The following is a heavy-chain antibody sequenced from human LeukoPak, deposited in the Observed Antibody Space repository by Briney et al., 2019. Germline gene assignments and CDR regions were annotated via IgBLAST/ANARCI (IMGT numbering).Heavy chain of an antibody. Sequence: SVKVSCKASGGTFSSYAISWVRQAPGQGLEWMGGIIPIFGTANYAQKFQGRVTITADESTSTAYMELSSLRSEDTAVYYCARAWNSGSFIGDAFDIWGQGTMVTVSS. V-gene: IGHV1-69*13. D-gene: IGHD1-26*01. CDR3: ARAWNSGSFIGDAFDI. CDR1: GGTFSSYA. J-gene: IGHJ3*02. CDR2: IIPIFGTA.